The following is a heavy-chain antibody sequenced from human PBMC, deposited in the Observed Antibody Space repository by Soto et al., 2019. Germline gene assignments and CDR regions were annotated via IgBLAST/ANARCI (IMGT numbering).Heavy chain of an antibody. CDR1: GGSISSGGYS. V-gene: IGHV4-30-2*01. Sequence: QLQLQESGSGLVKPSQTLSLTCAVSGGSISSGGYSWSWIRQPPGKGLEWIGYLYHSGSTYYNPSLKSRVTISVARSKNQFSLKLSSVTAADTAVYYCARASMVRGVMSFDYWGQGTLVTVSS. CDR3: ARASMVRGVMSFDY. CDR2: LYHSGST. J-gene: IGHJ4*02. D-gene: IGHD3-10*01.